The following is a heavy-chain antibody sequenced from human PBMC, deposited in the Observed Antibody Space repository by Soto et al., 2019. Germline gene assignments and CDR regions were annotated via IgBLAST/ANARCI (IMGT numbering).Heavy chain of an antibody. CDR1: GFTFSSYA. D-gene: IGHD6-13*01. Sequence: EVQLLESGGGLVQPGGSLRLSCAASGFTFSSYAMSWVRQAPGKGLEWVSAISGSGGSTYYGDSVTGRFTISRDNSKNTLYLQMNSLRAEDTVVDYYAKDSRWKSGVYYWGQGTLVTVSS. V-gene: IGHV3-23*01. CDR2: ISGSGGST. CDR3: AKDSRWKSGVYY. J-gene: IGHJ4*02.